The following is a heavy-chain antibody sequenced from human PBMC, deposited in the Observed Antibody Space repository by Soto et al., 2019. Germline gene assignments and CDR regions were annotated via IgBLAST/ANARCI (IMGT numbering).Heavy chain of an antibody. D-gene: IGHD3-10*01. CDR1: GGTFSSYA. CDR2: IIPIFGTA. CDR3: ARDRRYYGSGSYYNVGY. J-gene: IGHJ4*02. Sequence: SVKVSCKASGGTFSSYAISWVRQAPGQGLEWMGGIIPIFGTANYAQKFQGRVTITADESTSTAYTELSSLRSEDTAVYYCARDRRYYGSGSYYNVGYWGQGTLVTVSS. V-gene: IGHV1-69*13.